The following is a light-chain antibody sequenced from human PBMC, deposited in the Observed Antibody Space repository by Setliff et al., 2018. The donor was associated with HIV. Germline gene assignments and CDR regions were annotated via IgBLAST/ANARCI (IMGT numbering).Light chain of an antibody. CDR1: SSDAGDYNF. V-gene: IGLV2-11*01. CDR2: DVT. Sequence: QSALTQPRSVSGSPGQSVTIACTGTSSDAGDYNFVSWYQLHPGKAPKLIIYDVTKRPSGVPDRFSGSKSANAASLTISGLQAEDEAYYYCCSSAGTYTSFFVFGTGTKVTVL. CDR3: CSSAGTYTSFFV. J-gene: IGLJ1*01.